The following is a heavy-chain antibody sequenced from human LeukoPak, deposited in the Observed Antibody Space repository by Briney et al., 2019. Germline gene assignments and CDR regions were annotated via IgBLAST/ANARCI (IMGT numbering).Heavy chain of an antibody. V-gene: IGHV3-23*01. J-gene: IGHJ1*01. CDR1: GFTFSSYW. D-gene: IGHD3-22*01. Sequence: GGSLRLSCAASGFTFSSYWMNWVRQAPGKGLEWVSTISEGGGSTDYADSVKGRFTVSRDNSKNTVSLQMNTLRAEDTAVYYCAKVRSGYLSCIQHWGQGTLVTVSS. CDR3: AKVRSGYLSCIQH. CDR2: ISEGGGST.